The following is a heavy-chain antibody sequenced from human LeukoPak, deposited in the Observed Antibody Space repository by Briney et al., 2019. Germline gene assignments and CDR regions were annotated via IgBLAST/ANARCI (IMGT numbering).Heavy chain of an antibody. CDR3: ARDAGYGYDRFDY. CDR2: IKEDGSDK. V-gene: IGHV3-7*01. D-gene: IGHD5-18*01. Sequence: PGGSLRLSCAASGFTFSSYGMNWVRQAPGKGLEWVANIKEDGSDKNYVESMKGRFTISRDNAKNSLYLQMNSLRVEDTAVYYCARDAGYGYDRFDYWGQGTQVTVSS. J-gene: IGHJ4*02. CDR1: GFTFSSYG.